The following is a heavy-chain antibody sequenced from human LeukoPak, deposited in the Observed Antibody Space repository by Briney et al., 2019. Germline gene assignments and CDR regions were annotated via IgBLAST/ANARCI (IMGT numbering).Heavy chain of an antibody. D-gene: IGHD1-1*01. J-gene: IGHJ4*02. CDR1: GYTFTGYY. CDR2: INPNSGGT. Sequence: GASVKVSCKASGYTFTGYYMHWVRQAPGQGLEWMGWINPNSGGTNYAQKFQGRVTMTRDTSISTAYMELSRLRSDDTAVYYCARTPPYNWNDFDYWGQGTLVTVSS. V-gene: IGHV1-2*02. CDR3: ARTPPYNWNDFDY.